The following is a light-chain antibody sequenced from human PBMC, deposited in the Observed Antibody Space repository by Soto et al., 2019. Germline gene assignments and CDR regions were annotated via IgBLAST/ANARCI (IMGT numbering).Light chain of an antibody. CDR1: QGISTY. J-gene: IGKJ1*01. Sequence: DIQMTQSPSSLSASVGDRVTITCRASQGISTYLVWYQQKPGTVPKLLIYAASTLQSGVPSRFSCSGSGTYFSLTISSLQPEDVATYYCQNYNGAPWTFGQGTKVEIK. V-gene: IGKV1-27*01. CDR2: AAS. CDR3: QNYNGAPWT.